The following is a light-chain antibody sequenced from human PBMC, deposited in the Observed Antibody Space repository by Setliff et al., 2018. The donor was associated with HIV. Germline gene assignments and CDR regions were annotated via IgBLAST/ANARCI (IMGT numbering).Light chain of an antibody. CDR2: DDS. CDR3: QVWDTSFDHYV. CDR1: NIGTKS. V-gene: IGLV3-21*03. J-gene: IGLJ1*01. Sequence: SYELTQPPSVSVAPGKTARITCGGDNIGTKSVHWYQQKPGQAPVVVVYDDSDRPSGIPERFSGSNSGTTATLTISRVEAGDEADYYCQVWDTSFDHYVFGSGTKVTVL.